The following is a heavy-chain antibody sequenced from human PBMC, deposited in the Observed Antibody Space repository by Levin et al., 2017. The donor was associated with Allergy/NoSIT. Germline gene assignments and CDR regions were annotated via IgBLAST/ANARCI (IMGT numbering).Heavy chain of an antibody. CDR2: INSDGSNT. Sequence: PGWSFRLFCSSSFFPFLPSFLHWVRQAPGKGLVWVSHINSDGSNTNYADSLKGRFTISRDHAKNTLYLQMNSLRAEDTAVYYCARGGCSSTSCLDSWGQGTLVTVSP. D-gene: IGHD2-2*01. J-gene: IGHJ5*01. CDR3: ARGGCSSTSCLDS. CDR1: FFPFLPSF. V-gene: IGHV3-74*01.